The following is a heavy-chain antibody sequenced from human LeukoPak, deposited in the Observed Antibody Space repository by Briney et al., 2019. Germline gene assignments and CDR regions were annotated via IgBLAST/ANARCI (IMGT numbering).Heavy chain of an antibody. Sequence: PGGSLRLSCAASGFTFSSYAMSWVRQAPGKGLEWVSVISGNGGSTYYADSVKGRFTISRDNSKNTLYLQMSSLRAEDTAVYYCVKDRPEDYDILTGYYPPFGYFDYWGQGTLVTVSS. D-gene: IGHD3-9*01. CDR3: VKDRPEDYDILTGYYPPFGYFDY. J-gene: IGHJ4*02. CDR2: ISGNGGST. V-gene: IGHV3-23*01. CDR1: GFTFSSYA.